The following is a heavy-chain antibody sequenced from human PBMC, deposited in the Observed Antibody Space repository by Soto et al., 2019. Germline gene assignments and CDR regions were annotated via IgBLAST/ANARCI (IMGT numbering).Heavy chain of an antibody. D-gene: IGHD4-17*01. CDR1: GGSITSGDHY. V-gene: IGHV4-30-4*01. Sequence: SETLSLTCAVSGGSITSGDHYWTWIRQPPGKGLEWIGCIYYTGDTYYNPSLKSRVTISVDTSKNQFSLKLSSVTAADTAVYYCASRTGDFAIWFEPWGQGTLVTVSS. J-gene: IGHJ5*02. CDR3: ASRTGDFAIWFEP. CDR2: IYYTGDT.